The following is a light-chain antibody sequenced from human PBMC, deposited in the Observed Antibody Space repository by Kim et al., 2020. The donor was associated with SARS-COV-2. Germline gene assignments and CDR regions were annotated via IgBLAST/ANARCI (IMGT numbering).Light chain of an antibody. V-gene: IGLV3-25*03. CDR3: QSADSSGWGWV. Sequence: SYELTQPPSVSVSPGQTARITCSGDALPKQYAYWYQQKPGQAPVLVIYKDSERPSGIPERFSGSSSGTTVTLTISGVQAEDEADYYCQSADSSGWGWVFGGGTQLTVL. J-gene: IGLJ3*02. CDR1: ALPKQY. CDR2: KDS.